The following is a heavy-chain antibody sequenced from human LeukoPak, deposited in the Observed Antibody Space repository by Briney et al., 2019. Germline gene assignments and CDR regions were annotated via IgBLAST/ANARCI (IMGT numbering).Heavy chain of an antibody. CDR3: AHTKYDSKNPYCFDY. D-gene: IGHD3-22*01. Sequence: TLSLTCTVSGGSISSYYWSWIRQPPGKALEWLALIYWDDDKRYSPSLKSRLTITKDTSKNQVVLTMTNMDPVDTATYYCAHTKYDSKNPYCFDYWGQGTLVTVSS. CDR2: IYWDDDK. V-gene: IGHV2-5*08. J-gene: IGHJ4*02. CDR1: GGSISSYYW.